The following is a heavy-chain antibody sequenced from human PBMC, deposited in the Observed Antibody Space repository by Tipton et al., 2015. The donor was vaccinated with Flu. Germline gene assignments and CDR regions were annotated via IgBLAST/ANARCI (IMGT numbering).Heavy chain of an antibody. CDR3: ARRYYDSSGPLDY. J-gene: IGHJ4*02. Sequence: PSLTCTVSGGSISSYYWSWIRQPPGKGLEWIGYIYYSGSTNYNPSLKSRVTISVDTSKNQFSLKLSSVTAADTAVYYCARRYYDSSGPLDYWGQGTLVTVSS. CDR1: GGSISSYY. V-gene: IGHV4-59*01. CDR2: IYYSGST. D-gene: IGHD3-22*01.